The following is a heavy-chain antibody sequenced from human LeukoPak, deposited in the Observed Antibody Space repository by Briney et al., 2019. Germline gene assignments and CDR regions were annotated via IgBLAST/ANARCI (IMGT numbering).Heavy chain of an antibody. V-gene: IGHV4-34*01. CDR2: INHSGST. CDR3: AKDSTVTGRGHNWFDP. D-gene: IGHD6-19*01. CDR1: GGSFSGYY. J-gene: IGHJ5*02. Sequence: SETLSLTCAVYGGSFSGYYWSWIRQPPGKGLEWIGEINHSGSTNYNPSLKSRVTISVDTSKNQFSLKLSSVTAADTAVYYCAKDSTVTGRGHNWFDPWGQGTLVTVSS.